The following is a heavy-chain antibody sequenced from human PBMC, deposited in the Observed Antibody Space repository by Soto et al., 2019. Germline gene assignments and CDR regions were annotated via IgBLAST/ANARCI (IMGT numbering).Heavy chain of an antibody. J-gene: IGHJ6*02. Sequence: SVKVSCKASGGTFSSYAISWVRQAPGQGLEWMGGIIPIFGTANYAQKFQGRVTITADESTSTAYMELSSLRSEDTAVYYCARGAVGATLFYYYYGMDVWGQGTTVTVSS. CDR1: GGTFSSYA. CDR3: ARGAVGATLFYYYYGMDV. V-gene: IGHV1-69*13. D-gene: IGHD1-26*01. CDR2: IIPIFGTA.